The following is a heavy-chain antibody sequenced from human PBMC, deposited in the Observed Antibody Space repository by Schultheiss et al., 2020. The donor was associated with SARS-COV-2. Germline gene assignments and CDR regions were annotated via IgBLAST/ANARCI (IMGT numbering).Heavy chain of an antibody. CDR2: IYYSGST. V-gene: IGHV4-61*01. D-gene: IGHD3-22*01. CDR1: GDSVTGGSYY. Sequence: SETLSLTCSVSGDSVTGGSYYWSWIRQPPGKGLEWIGYIYYSGSTNYNPSLKSRVTISVDTSKNQFSLKLSSVTAADTAVYYCARDTYYYDSSGYYAFDIWGQGTMVTVSS. CDR3: ARDTYYYDSSGYYAFDI. J-gene: IGHJ3*02.